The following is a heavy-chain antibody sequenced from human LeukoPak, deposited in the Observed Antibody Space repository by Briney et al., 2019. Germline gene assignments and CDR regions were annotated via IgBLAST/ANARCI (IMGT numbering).Heavy chain of an antibody. CDR3: ARAPYYYDSSGYYGRGPYYYGMDV. CDR1: GGSISSGGYY. CDR2: IYYSGST. J-gene: IGHJ6*02. Sequence: SQTLSLTCTVSGGSISSGGYYWSWIRQHPGKGLEWIGYIYYSGSTYYNPSLKSRVTISVDTSKNQFSLRLSSVTAADTAVYYCARAPYYYDSSGYYGRGPYYYGMDVWGQGTTVTVSS. D-gene: IGHD3-22*01. V-gene: IGHV4-30-4*08.